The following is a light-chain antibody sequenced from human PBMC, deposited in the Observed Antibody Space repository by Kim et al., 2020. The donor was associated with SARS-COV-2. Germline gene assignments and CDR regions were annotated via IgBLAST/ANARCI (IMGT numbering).Light chain of an antibody. V-gene: IGLV3-1*01. CDR2: QDN. Sequence: SYELTQPPSVSVSPGQTASITCSGDKLGDKYACWYQQKPGQSPVLVMYQDNKRPSGIPERFSGSNSGNTATLTISGTQAMDEADYYCQAWDSSTGVFCGGTQLTVL. CDR3: QAWDSSTGV. J-gene: IGLJ2*01. CDR1: KLGDKY.